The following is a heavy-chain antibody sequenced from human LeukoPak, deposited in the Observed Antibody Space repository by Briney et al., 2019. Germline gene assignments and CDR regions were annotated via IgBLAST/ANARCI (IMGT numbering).Heavy chain of an antibody. J-gene: IGHJ4*02. CDR1: GFNFANHA. CDR3: VREDTPATANY. V-gene: IGHV3-23*01. Sequence: PGGSLRLSCEASGFNFANHAMSWVRQTAGKGLEWVSAISGGGDITYYADSVKGRFTISRDNSKDTLFLQMHSLRPGDTAVYYCVREDTPATANYWGQGTLVTISS. CDR2: ISGGGDIT. D-gene: IGHD2-21*02.